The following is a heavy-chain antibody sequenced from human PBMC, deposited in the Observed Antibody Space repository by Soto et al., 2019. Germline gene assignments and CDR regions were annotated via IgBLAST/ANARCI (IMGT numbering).Heavy chain of an antibody. V-gene: IGHV3-30*18. J-gene: IGHJ4*02. CDR2: ISCDGSLK. CDR1: GLTISHYG. CDR3: VKEADYCVSSKYDR. Sequence: VRPLRLPCTASGLTISHYGIHWVRQVPGKGLEWVAVISCDGSLKFYEDSAKGRFTISRDNSKNMVYLEMNGLRPEDTATYYCVKEADYCVSSKYDRWGRGTQVTVSS. D-gene: IGHD3-10*01.